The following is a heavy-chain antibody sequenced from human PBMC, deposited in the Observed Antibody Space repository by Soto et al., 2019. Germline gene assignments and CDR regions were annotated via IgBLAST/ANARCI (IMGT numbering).Heavy chain of an antibody. D-gene: IGHD4-4*01. CDR3: AKEAPPTDSKINWYFDL. CDR1: GFTFSSYA. Sequence: SGGSLRLSCAASGFTFSSYAMSWVRQAPGKGLEWVSAISGSGGSTYYADSVKGRFTISRDNSKNTLYLQMNSLRAEDTAVYYCAKEAPPTDSKINWYFDLWGRGTLVTV. CDR2: ISGSGGST. V-gene: IGHV3-23*01. J-gene: IGHJ2*01.